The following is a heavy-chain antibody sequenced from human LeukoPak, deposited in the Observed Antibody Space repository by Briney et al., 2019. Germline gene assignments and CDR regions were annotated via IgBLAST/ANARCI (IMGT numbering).Heavy chain of an antibody. V-gene: IGHV3-23*01. J-gene: IGHJ1*01. CDR1: GFTFSSYA. Sequence: PGGSLRLSCAASGFTFSSYAMSWVRQAPGKGLEWVSAISGSGGSTYYADSVKGRFTISRDNSKNTLYLQMNSLRAEDTAVYYCASPPIVVVPAASIRLAEYFQHWGQGTLVTVSS. D-gene: IGHD2-2*01. CDR3: ASPPIVVVPAASIRLAEYFQH. CDR2: ISGSGGST.